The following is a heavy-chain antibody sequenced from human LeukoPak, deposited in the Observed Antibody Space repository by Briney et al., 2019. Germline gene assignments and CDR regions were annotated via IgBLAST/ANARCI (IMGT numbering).Heavy chain of an antibody. D-gene: IGHD6-19*01. CDR3: ARDRWSSGCDP. CDR1: GGSISSYY. J-gene: IGHJ5*02. Sequence: PSETLSLTCTVSGGSISSYYWSWIRQPPGKGLEWIGYIYYSGSTNYNPSLKSRVTMSVDTSKNQFSLRLTSVTAADTAVYYCARDRWSSGCDPWGQGTLVTVSS. V-gene: IGHV4-59*12. CDR2: IYYSGST.